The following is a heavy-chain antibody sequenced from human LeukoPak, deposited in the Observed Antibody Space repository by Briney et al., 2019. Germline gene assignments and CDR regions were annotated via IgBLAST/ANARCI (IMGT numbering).Heavy chain of an antibody. V-gene: IGHV4-39*07. CDR2: IYYSGST. CDR3: ASQGIAFDY. Sequence: SETLSLTCTVSGGSISSSSYYWGWIRQPPGKGLEWIGSIYYSGSTYYNPSLKSRVTISVDTSKNQFSLKLSSVTAADTALYYCASQGIAFDYWGQGTLVTVSS. CDR1: GGSISSSSYY. D-gene: IGHD3-10*01. J-gene: IGHJ4*02.